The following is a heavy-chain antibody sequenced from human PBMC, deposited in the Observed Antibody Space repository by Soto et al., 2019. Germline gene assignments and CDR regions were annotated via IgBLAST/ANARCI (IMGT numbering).Heavy chain of an antibody. CDR3: ARDRTVTANGYFDL. CDR1: GGTFSSYT. V-gene: IGHV1-69*08. J-gene: IGHJ2*01. CDR2: IIPILGIA. D-gene: IGHD2-21*02. Sequence: QVQLVQSGAEVKKPGSSVKVSCKASGGTFSSYTISWVRQAPGQGLEWMGRIIPILGIANYAQKCQGRVTITADKSPSTDYMELSSLRSEDTAVYYCARDRTVTANGYFDLWGRGTLVTVSS.